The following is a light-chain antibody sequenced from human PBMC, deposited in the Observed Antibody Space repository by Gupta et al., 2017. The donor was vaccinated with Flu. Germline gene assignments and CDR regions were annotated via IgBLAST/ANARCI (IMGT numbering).Light chain of an antibody. CDR2: CAS. J-gene: IGKJ3*01. Sequence: DNSNYLAWYQQKPRQPPRFLIYCASCRASGIPDRFSGSGSGTDFILTISRLQAEDLAVYYCQQYLSAPFTFGSGTKVEIK. CDR1: DNSNY. CDR3: QQYLSAPFT. V-gene: IGKV3-20*01.